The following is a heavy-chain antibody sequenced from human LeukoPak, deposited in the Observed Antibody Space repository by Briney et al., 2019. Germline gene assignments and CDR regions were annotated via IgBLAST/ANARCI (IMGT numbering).Heavy chain of an antibody. J-gene: IGHJ4*02. V-gene: IGHV3-23*01. CDR1: GFTFSSYA. Sequence: GGSLRLSCAASGFTFSSYAMSWVRQAPGKGLEWVSAISGSGGSTYYADSVKGRFTISRDNSKNTLYLQMNSLRAEDTAVYYCAREFRYSSSWYSDYWGQGTLVTVSS. D-gene: IGHD6-13*01. CDR2: ISGSGGST. CDR3: AREFRYSSSWYSDY.